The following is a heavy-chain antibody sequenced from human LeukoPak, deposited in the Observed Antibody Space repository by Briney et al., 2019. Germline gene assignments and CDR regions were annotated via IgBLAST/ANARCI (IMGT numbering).Heavy chain of an antibody. V-gene: IGHV3-30-3*01. Sequence: GGSRRLSRAASRFTFSNYAMHWVRQAPGKGLEWVAGVSDDGSNKYSADSVKGRFIISRDNSKNTLYLQMNSLTPEDTAVYYWAREDENWNVVYWGEGTLVTVSS. D-gene: IGHD1-1*01. CDR3: AREDENWNVVY. CDR2: VSDDGSNK. J-gene: IGHJ4*02. CDR1: RFTFSNYA.